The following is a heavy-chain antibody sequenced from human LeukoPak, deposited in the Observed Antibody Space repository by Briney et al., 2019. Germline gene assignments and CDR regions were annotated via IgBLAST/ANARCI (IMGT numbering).Heavy chain of an antibody. D-gene: IGHD6-13*01. CDR1: GGSISSSSYY. CDR3: ARGAISAAGNGFDY. Sequence: SETLSLTCTVSGGSISSSSYYWGWIRQPPGKGLEWIGSIYYSGSTYYNPSLKSRVTISVDTSKNQFSLKLSSVTAADTAVYYCARGAISAAGNGFDYWGQGTLVTVSS. CDR2: IYYSGST. V-gene: IGHV4-39*07. J-gene: IGHJ4*02.